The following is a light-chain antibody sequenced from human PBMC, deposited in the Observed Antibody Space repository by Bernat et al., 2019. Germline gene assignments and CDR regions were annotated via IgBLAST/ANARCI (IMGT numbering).Light chain of an antibody. V-gene: IGLV2-14*03. J-gene: IGLJ1*01. CDR3: SSYTRSATYV. CDR1: SSDIGSYNY. CDR2: AVA. Sequence: QSALTQPASVSGSPGQSITISCIGTSSDIGSYNYVSWYQQHPGKAPNLLIYAVANRPSGVSTRFSASKSGNTASLTISELQAEDESDYYCSSYTRSATYVFGTGTKVTVL.